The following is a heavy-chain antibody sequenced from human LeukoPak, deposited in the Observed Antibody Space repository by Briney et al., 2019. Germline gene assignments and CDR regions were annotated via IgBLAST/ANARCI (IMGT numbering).Heavy chain of an antibody. Sequence: PSETLSLTCAVSGGAISRHYCNWVRQPPGQGLEWIGYIYYSGGTIYNPSLKSRGSISVDTSKNQFSLNLSSVTAADTAVYYCASVPYYASSPFWYLDLWARDTALTVSS. D-gene: IGHD2-2*01. CDR3: ASVPYYASSPFWYLDL. CDR2: IYYSGGT. V-gene: IGHV4-59*11. J-gene: IGHJ2*01. CDR1: GGAISRHY.